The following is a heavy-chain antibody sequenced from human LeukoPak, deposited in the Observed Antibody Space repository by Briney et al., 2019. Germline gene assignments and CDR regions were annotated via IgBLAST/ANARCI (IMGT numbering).Heavy chain of an antibody. V-gene: IGHV1-69-2*01. CDR1: GYTFTDYY. Sequence: ASVKVSCKVSGYTFTDYYMHWVQQAHGKGLEWMGLVDPEDGETIYAEKFQSRVTIIADTSTDTAYMELSSLRSEDTAVYYCATGLMYYYDSSGYPYYYYYMDVWGKGTTVTVSS. D-gene: IGHD3-22*01. CDR2: VDPEDGET. J-gene: IGHJ6*03. CDR3: ATGLMYYYDSSGYPYYYYYMDV.